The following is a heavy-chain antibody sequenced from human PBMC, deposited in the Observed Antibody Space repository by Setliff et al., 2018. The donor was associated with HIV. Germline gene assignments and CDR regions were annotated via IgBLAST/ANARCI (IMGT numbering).Heavy chain of an antibody. V-gene: IGHV3-74*01. J-gene: IGHJ4*02. CDR3: ARGTGNYGDWDY. D-gene: IGHD4-17*01. CDR1: GFTFSSYW. Sequence: GESLKISCAASGFTFSSYWIHWVRQAPGKGLVWVSRIKTDGSTTNYADSVKGRFTISRDNAKNTVYLNMNSLRADDTAVYYCARGTGNYGDWDYWGQGTQVTVS. CDR2: IKTDGSTT.